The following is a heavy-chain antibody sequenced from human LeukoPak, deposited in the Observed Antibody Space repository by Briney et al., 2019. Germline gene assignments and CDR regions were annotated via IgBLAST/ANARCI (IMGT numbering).Heavy chain of an antibody. D-gene: IGHD2-2*01. V-gene: IGHV4-59*08. Sequence: PSETLSLTCTVSGGSINGYYWSWIRQSPGKGLESLGYIYYTGSTNYNPSLKSRVTISLDTSKNQFSLKLSSVTAADTAVFYCARFTGYCSGTSCYPNAFDIWGQGTMVTVSS. CDR3: ARFTGYCSGTSCYPNAFDI. CDR1: GGSINGYY. CDR2: IYYTGST. J-gene: IGHJ3*02.